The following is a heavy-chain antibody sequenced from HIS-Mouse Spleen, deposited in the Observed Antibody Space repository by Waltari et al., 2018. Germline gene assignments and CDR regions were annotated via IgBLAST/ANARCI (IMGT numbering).Heavy chain of an antibody. J-gene: IGHJ2*01. CDR1: GGSISSSSYY. CDR3: AREIPYSSSWYDWYFDL. V-gene: IGHV4-39*07. Sequence: QLQLQESGPGLVKPSETLSLTCTVSGGSISSSSYYWGWIRQPPGKGLEWIGSIYSSGITYSNPALKSRVTISVDTSKNQFSLKLSSVTAADTAVYYCAREIPYSSSWYDWYFDLWGRGTLVTVSS. D-gene: IGHD6-13*01. CDR2: IYSSGIT.